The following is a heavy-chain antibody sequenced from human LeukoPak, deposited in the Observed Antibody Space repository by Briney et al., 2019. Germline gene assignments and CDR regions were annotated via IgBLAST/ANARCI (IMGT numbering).Heavy chain of an antibody. CDR2: INHSGST. CDR1: GGCVRGYY. D-gene: IGHD4-17*01. Sequence: SESLSRNCTVDGGCVRGYYWSWSRQPPGKRLEWIGEINHSGSTNYNPSLKSRVTISVDTSKNQFSLKLGSVTAADTAVYYCARHTVTTYLGIKDYWGQGTLVTVSS. J-gene: IGHJ4*02. V-gene: IGHV4-34*01. CDR3: ARHTVTTYLGIKDY.